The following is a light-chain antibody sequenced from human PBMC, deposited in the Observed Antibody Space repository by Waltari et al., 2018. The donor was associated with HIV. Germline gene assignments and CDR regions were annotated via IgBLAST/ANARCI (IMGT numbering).Light chain of an antibody. CDR2: EVS. CDR3: SSYTSSSTSHV. J-gene: IGLJ1*01. V-gene: IGLV2-14*01. CDR1: RSDVGGYNN. Sequence: QSALTQPASVSGSPGQSINISCTGTRSDVGGYNNVSWYQQHPGKAPKLMIYEVSNRPSGVSNRFSGSKSGNTASLTISGLQAEDEADYYCSSYTSSSTSHVFGTGTKVTVL.